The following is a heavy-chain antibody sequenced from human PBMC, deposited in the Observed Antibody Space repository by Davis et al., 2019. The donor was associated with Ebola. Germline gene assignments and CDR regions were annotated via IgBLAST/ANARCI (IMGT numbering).Heavy chain of an antibody. CDR2: MNPNSGNT. J-gene: IGHJ6*02. V-gene: IGHV1-8*02. Sequence: ASVKVSCKASGGTFSSYAINWVRQAPGQGLEWMGWMNPNSGNTGYAQKFQGRVTMTRNTSISTAYMELSSLRSEDTAVYYCAREFNYGRVYYYYGMDVWGQGTTVTVSS. CDR3: AREFNYGRVYYYYGMDV. D-gene: IGHD4-11*01. CDR1: GGTFSSYA.